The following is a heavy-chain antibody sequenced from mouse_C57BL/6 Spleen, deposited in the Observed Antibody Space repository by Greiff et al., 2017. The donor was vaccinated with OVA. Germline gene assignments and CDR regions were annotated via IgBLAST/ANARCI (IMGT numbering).Heavy chain of an antibody. CDR2: IYPGDGDT. D-gene: IGHD2-4*01. J-gene: IGHJ1*03. Sequence: QVQLKQSGPELVKPGASVKISCKASGYAFSSSWMNWVKQRPGKGLEWIGRIYPGDGDTNYNGKFKGKATLTADKSSSTAYMQLSSLTSEDSAVYFCERLGLYDYNWYFEVWGKGTTVTVSS. CDR3: ERLGLYDYNWYFEV. CDR1: GYAFSSSW. V-gene: IGHV1-82*01.